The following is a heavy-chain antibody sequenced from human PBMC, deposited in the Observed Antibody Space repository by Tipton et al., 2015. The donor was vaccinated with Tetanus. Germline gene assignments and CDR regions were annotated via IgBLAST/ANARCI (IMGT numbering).Heavy chain of an antibody. Sequence: TLSLTCTVSGGYISNSNFYWSWLRQPPGKGLDWIGYICYSGSTYYTPSLKVRVTVSLDTSKNQFSLRLTSVTDADTAVYYCARANNQFPKKGPFDPWGQGSLVLVSS. V-gene: IGHV4-30-4*01. CDR1: GGYISNSNFY. J-gene: IGHJ5*02. D-gene: IGHD1-14*01. CDR2: ICYSGST. CDR3: ARANNQFPKKGPFDP.